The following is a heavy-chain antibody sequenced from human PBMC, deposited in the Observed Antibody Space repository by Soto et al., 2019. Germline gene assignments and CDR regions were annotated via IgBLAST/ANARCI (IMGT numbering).Heavy chain of an antibody. CDR1: GFTFSSCT. Sequence: EVHLVESGGGLVKPGGSLRLSCAVSGFTFSSCTMNWVRQAPGKGLEWVSSISPSSGHIYYADSVKGRFTISRDNAKNSLFLQMNSLRGEDTAVYYCSGCSGGACHKNYDMDVWGQGTRVTVSS. J-gene: IGHJ6*01. CDR2: ISPSSGHI. D-gene: IGHD2-15*01. V-gene: IGHV3-21*06. CDR3: SGCSGGACHKNYDMDV.